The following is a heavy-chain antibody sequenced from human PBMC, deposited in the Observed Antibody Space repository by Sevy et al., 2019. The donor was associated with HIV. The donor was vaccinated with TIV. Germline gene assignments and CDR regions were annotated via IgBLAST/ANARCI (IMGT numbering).Heavy chain of an antibody. D-gene: IGHD3-3*01. J-gene: IGHJ6*02. CDR3: AQDLRPNLLYYDLWSGSSGMDV. CDR1: GFTFRTYG. Sequence: GGCLRLSCVASGFTFRTYGIHWVRQAPGKGLEWMAVISHEGSHKYNADSVKGRFIISRENSKNALYLQMSSLRADDSAVYYCAQDLRPNLLYYDLWSGSSGMDVWGQGTTVTVSS. CDR2: ISHEGSHK. V-gene: IGHV3-30*18.